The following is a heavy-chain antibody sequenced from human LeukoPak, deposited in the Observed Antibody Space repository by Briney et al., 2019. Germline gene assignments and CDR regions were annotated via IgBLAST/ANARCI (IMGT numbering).Heavy chain of an antibody. J-gene: IGHJ6*02. D-gene: IGHD5/OR15-5a*01. Sequence: PGGSLRLSCAASGFTFSSCWMSWVRQAPGKGLEWVANIKQDGSEKYYVDSVKGRFTISRDNAKNSLYLQMNSLRAEDTAVYYYASLSTSFGMDVWGQGTTVTVSS. CDR2: IKQDGSEK. CDR1: GFTFSSCW. V-gene: IGHV3-7*05. CDR3: ASLSTSFGMDV.